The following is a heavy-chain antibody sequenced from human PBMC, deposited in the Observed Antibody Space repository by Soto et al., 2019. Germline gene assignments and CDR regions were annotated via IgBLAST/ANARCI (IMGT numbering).Heavy chain of an antibody. D-gene: IGHD2-8*01. CDR3: AKNGQPPYYYYGLDV. Sequence: ASVKVSCKASGYTFTRYGISWVRQAPGQGLEWMGWISGHNGDTNYAQKFQGRVSMTIDTSTTTAYMELRSLTSDDTAVYYCAKNGQPPYYYYGLDVWGQGTKVTVSS. J-gene: IGHJ6*02. V-gene: IGHV1-18*01. CDR1: GYTFTRYG. CDR2: ISGHNGDT.